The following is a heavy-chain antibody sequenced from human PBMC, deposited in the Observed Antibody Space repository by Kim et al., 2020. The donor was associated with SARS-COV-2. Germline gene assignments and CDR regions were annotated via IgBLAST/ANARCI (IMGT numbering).Heavy chain of an antibody. Sequence: SVKVSCKASGGTFSSYAISWVRQAPGQGLEWMGGIIPIFGTANYAQKFQGRVTITADESTSTAYMELSSLRSEDTAVYYCARDQSRGSSSWYEGGPLHYYYYGMDVWGQGTTVTVSS. CDR1: GGTFSSYA. J-gene: IGHJ6*02. V-gene: IGHV1-69*13. CDR3: ARDQSRGSSSWYEGGPLHYYYYGMDV. CDR2: IIPIFGTA. D-gene: IGHD6-13*01.